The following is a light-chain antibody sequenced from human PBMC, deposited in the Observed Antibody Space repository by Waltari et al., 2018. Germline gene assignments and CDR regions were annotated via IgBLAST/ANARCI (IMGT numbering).Light chain of an antibody. V-gene: IGKV2-30*01. Sequence: DVVMTQSPLSLPVTLGQPASISCRSSQSRLSSDGNTYFSLFPQRPGQSPRRLPFKVSNRDSGVPDRFSGSGSGTDFTLRISRVEAEDVGVYYCMQNTHRPWTFGQGTKVELK. CDR3: MQNTHRPWT. J-gene: IGKJ1*01. CDR2: KVS. CDR1: QSRLSSDGNTY.